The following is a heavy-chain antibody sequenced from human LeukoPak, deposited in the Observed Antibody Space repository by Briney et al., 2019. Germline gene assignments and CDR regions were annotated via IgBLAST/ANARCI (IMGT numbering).Heavy chain of an antibody. D-gene: IGHD6-25*01. CDR1: GGSVTSTNW. CDR2: VHLDGRT. CDR3: AREGGFYRPLDY. Sequence: SETLSLTCDVSGGSVTSTNWWTWFRQPPGKGLEWIGEVHLDGRTNYNPSLKSRLVMSTDLPENHISLKLTSVTAADTAVYYCAREGGFYRPLDYSGQGTLVTVSS. V-gene: IGHV4-4*02. J-gene: IGHJ4*02.